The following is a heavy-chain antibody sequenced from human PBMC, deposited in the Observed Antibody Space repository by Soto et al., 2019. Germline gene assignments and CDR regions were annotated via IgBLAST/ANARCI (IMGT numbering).Heavy chain of an antibody. CDR2: IHYSGST. V-gene: IGHV4-39*01. CDR3: ARRLFTSTWPSYFDY. D-gene: IGHD6-13*01. Sequence: PSETLSLTCTVSGGSISSSSYYWGWIRQPPGKGLEWIGCIHYSGSTYYNPSLRSRVTSSVDASKNQFSLKVTSGTAADTAVYYCARRLFTSTWPSYFDYWGQGTPVTVSS. J-gene: IGHJ4*02. CDR1: GGSISSSSYY.